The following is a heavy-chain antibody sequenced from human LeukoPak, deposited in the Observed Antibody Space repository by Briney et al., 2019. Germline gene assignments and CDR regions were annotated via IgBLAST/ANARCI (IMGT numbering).Heavy chain of an antibody. V-gene: IGHV4-59*08. CDR1: GGSISSYY. J-gene: IGHJ6*02. Sequence: PSETLSLTCTVSGGSISSYYWSWIRQPPGKGLEWIGYIYYSGSTNYSPSLKSRVTISVDTSKNQFSLKLSSVTAADTVVYYCARHNYYYGMDVWGQGTTVTVSS. CDR3: ARHNYYYGMDV. CDR2: IYYSGST.